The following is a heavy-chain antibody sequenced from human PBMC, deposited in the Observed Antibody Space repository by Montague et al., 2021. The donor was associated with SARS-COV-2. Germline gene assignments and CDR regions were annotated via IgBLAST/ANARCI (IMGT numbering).Heavy chain of an antibody. CDR3: ARVAGIIGGITPFDY. CDR1: GASMKSYY. J-gene: IGHJ4*02. D-gene: IGHD2-15*01. V-gene: IGHV4-59*01. Sequence: SETLSLTCSVSGASMKSYYWTWVRQSPGKGLQWIWYTYYSGSTSYDPSLQIRLTMTVDTSNNKLTLWLMSVTAADSAVSFCARVAGIIGGITPFDYWGQGTPVTVSS. CDR2: TYYSGST.